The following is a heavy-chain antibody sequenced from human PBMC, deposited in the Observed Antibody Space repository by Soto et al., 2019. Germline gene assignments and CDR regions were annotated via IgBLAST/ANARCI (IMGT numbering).Heavy chain of an antibody. D-gene: IGHD6-6*01. CDR1: GFTFSSYS. V-gene: IGHV3-21*01. CDR2: ISSSSSYI. CDR3: ARDMSSSSYYYYYGMDV. Sequence: EVQLVESGGGLVKPGGSLRLSCAASGFTFSSYSMNWVRQAPGKGLEWVSSISSSSSYIYYADSVKGRFTISRDNAKNSLYLQMNGLRAEDTAVYYCARDMSSSSYYYYYGMDVWGQGTTVTVSS. J-gene: IGHJ6*02.